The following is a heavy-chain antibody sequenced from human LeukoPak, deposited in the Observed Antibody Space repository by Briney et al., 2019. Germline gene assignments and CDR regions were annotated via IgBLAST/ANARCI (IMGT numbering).Heavy chain of an antibody. CDR1: GGSISSSSYY. CDR2: IYYSGST. V-gene: IGHV4-39*01. D-gene: IGHD3-22*01. Sequence: PSETLSLTCTVSGGSISSSSYYWGWIRQPPGKGLEWLGSIYYSGSTYYNPSLKSRVTISVDTSKNQFSLKLSSVTAADTAVYYCASRYYDSSGYYFGYWGQGTLVTVSS. CDR3: ASRYYDSSGYYFGY. J-gene: IGHJ4*02.